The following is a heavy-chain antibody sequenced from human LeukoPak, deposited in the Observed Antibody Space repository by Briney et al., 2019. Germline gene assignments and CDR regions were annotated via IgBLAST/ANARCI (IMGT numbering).Heavy chain of an antibody. CDR2: ISGSGGRT. V-gene: IGHV3-23*01. Sequence: GGSLRLSCAASGFTLNNYAMNWVRQAPGKGLEWVSAISGSGGRTYYADSVKGRFTISRDNSKNTLYLQMNSLRAEDTAVYHCATTQPGGSYGDLTYWGQGALVTVSS. J-gene: IGHJ4*02. CDR1: GFTLNNYA. CDR3: ATTQPGGSYGDLTY. D-gene: IGHD3-16*01.